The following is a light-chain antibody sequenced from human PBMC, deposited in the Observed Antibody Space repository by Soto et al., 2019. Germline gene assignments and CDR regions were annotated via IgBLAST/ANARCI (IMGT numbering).Light chain of an antibody. Sequence: HSVLTQPASVSGSPGQSITISCTGTSSDVGSYNLVSWYQQHPGKAPKLMIYEGSKRPSGVSNRFSGSKSGNTASLTISGLPAEDDADQCCWCYAGSSTYVFRTGTEVTVL. CDR1: SSDVGSYNL. J-gene: IGLJ1*01. CDR2: EGS. CDR3: WCYAGSSTYV. V-gene: IGLV2-23*01.